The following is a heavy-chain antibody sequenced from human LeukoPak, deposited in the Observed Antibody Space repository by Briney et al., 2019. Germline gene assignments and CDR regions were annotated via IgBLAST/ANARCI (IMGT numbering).Heavy chain of an antibody. V-gene: IGHV3-30*04. CDR1: GFTFSSYA. Sequence: GGSLRLSCAASGFTFSSYAMHWVRQAPGKGLEWVAVISYDGSNKYYADSVKGRFTISRDNAKNSLYLQMNSLRAEDTAVYYCARGRDYYDSSGYYYYDYWGQGTLVTVSS. CDR3: ARGRDYYDSSGYYYYDY. J-gene: IGHJ4*02. CDR2: ISYDGSNK. D-gene: IGHD3-22*01.